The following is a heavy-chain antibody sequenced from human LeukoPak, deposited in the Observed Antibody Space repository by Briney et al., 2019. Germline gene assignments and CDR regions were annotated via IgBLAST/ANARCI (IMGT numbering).Heavy chain of an antibody. V-gene: IGHV3-23*01. CDR3: AKGVGDGYNYYFDS. J-gene: IGHJ4*02. Sequence: GGTLRLSCAASGFTFSSYGMSWVRQAPGKGLEWVSAISGSGGSTYYADSVKGRFTISRDNSKNTLYLQMNSLRAEDTAVYYCAKGVGDGYNYYFDSWGQGTLVTVSS. D-gene: IGHD5-24*01. CDR2: ISGSGGST. CDR1: GFTFSSYG.